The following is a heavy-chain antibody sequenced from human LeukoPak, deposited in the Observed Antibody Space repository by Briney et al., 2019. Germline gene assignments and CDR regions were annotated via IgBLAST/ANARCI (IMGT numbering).Heavy chain of an antibody. CDR1: GFTFSSYW. V-gene: IGHV3-7*04. D-gene: IGHD6-13*01. Sequence: GGSLRLSCAASGFTFSSYWMSWVRQAPGKGLEWVANINQDGSEKNVVDSVKGRFTISRDNAKNSLYLQMNNLRAEDTAVYYGARGLLAAAGIDYWGQGALVTVSS. CDR3: ARGLLAAAGIDY. J-gene: IGHJ4*02. CDR2: INQDGSEK.